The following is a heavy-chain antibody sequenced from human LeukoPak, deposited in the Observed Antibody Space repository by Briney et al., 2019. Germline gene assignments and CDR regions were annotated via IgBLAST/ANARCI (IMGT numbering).Heavy chain of an antibody. D-gene: IGHD2-21*01. V-gene: IGHV3-73*01. Sequence: TGGSLRLSCAASGFTFSGSAMHWVRQASGKGLEWVGRIRSKSNNYATAYAASVNGRFNISRDDSKNMAYLQMNSLKTEDTAVYYCTRLYCGGGYCYYFDYWGQGTLVTVSS. J-gene: IGHJ4*02. CDR2: IRSKSNNYAT. CDR1: GFTFSGSA. CDR3: TRLYCGGGYCYYFDY.